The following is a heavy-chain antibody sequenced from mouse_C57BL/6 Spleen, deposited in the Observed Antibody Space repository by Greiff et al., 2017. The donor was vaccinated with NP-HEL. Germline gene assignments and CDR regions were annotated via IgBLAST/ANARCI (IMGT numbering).Heavy chain of an antibody. V-gene: IGHV1-53*01. CDR2: INPSNGGT. CDR3: ARKGANDYDDWFAY. J-gene: IGHJ3*01. D-gene: IGHD2-4*01. Sequence: VQLQQSGTELVKPGASVKLSCKASGYTFTSYWMHWVKQRPGQGLEWIGNINPSNGGTNYNEKFKSKATLTVDKSSSTAYMQLSSLTSEDSAVYYCARKGANDYDDWFAYWGQGTLVTVSA. CDR1: GYTFTSYW.